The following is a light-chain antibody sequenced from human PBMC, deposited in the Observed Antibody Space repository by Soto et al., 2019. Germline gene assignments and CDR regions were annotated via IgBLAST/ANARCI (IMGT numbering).Light chain of an antibody. CDR1: QDISNY. Sequence: DIQMTQSPSSLSASVGDRVTITCQASQDISNYLNWYQQKPGKAPKLLIYDASNLETGKPSRFSRSGSGTDFTFTISSLQAEDIATYYCHQYDTLPPRTFGGGTKVEIK. CDR3: HQYDTLPPRT. J-gene: IGKJ4*01. V-gene: IGKV1-33*01. CDR2: DAS.